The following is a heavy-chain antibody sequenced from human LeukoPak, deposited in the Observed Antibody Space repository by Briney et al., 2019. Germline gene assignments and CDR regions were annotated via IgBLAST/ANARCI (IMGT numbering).Heavy chain of an antibody. J-gene: IGHJ6*02. CDR3: ARDSGMYYDFWSGYSGGMDV. D-gene: IGHD3-3*01. V-gene: IGHV4-59*01. CDR2: IYYSGST. Sequence: PSETLSLTCTVSGGSISNYWSWIRQPPGKGLEWIGYIYYSGSTNYNPSLKSRVTISVDTSKNQFSLKLSSVTAAGTAVYYCARDSGMYYDFWSGYSGGMDVWGQGTTVTVSS. CDR1: GGSISNY.